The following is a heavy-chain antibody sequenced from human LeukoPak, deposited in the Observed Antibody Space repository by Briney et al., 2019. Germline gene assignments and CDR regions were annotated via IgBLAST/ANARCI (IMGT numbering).Heavy chain of an antibody. Sequence: PGGSLRLSCAASGFTLSSYGMHWVRQAPGKGLEWVAVIWYDGSNKYYADSVKGRFTISRDNSKNTLYLQMNSLRAEDTAVYYCAKDDYGDYRTYYFDYWGQGTLVTVSS. CDR1: GFTLSSYG. CDR2: IWYDGSNK. D-gene: IGHD4-17*01. J-gene: IGHJ4*02. V-gene: IGHV3-33*06. CDR3: AKDDYGDYRTYYFDY.